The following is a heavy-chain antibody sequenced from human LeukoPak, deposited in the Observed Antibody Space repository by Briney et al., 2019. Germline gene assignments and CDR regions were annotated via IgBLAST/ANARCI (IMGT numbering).Heavy chain of an antibody. CDR3: ASLAYNWNYVDY. CDR1: GFIFSDYS. D-gene: IGHD1-20*01. V-gene: IGHV3-48*01. J-gene: IGHJ4*02. CDR2: ISRSGGSI. Sequence: LSGGSLRLSCEASGFIFSDYSMNWVRQAPGKGLEWVSHISRSGGSIHYADSVKGRFTISRDNAKNSLYLQMNSLRAEDTAVYFCASLAYNWNYVDYWGQGTLVTVSS.